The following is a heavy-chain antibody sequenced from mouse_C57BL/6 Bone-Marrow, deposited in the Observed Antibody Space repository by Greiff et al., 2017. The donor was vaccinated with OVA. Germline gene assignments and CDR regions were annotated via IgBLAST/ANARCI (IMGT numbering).Heavy chain of an antibody. CDR3: ARKEAY. Sequence: VQLQQSGPELVKPGASVKLSCKASGYTFTDYYMPWVQQSPGKSLEWIGYINPNNGGTSYNQKFKGKATLTVNKSSSTAYMEHRSLTSEDYEGNYCARKEAYWGKGTQVTVSA. CDR1: GYTFTDYY. V-gene: IGHV1-22*01. J-gene: IGHJ3*01. CDR2: INPNNGGT.